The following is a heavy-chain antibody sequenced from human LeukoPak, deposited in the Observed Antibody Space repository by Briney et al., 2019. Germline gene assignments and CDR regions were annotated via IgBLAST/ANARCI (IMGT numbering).Heavy chain of an antibody. D-gene: IGHD3-22*01. V-gene: IGHV3-23*01. CDR2: ISSTGGTT. CDR3: AGTYYYDKGAFDI. CDR1: GITFSSYG. J-gene: IGHJ3*02. Sequence: GGSLRLSCAASGITFSSYGMSWVRQAPGKGLEWVSGISSTGGTTYYADSVKGRFTISRDNSKNTLYLQMNSLRAEDTAVYYCAGTYYYDKGAFDIWGQGTMVTVSS.